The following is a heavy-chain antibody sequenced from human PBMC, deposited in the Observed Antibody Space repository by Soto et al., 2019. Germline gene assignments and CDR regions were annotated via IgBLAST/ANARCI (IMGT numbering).Heavy chain of an antibody. J-gene: IGHJ6*02. D-gene: IGHD6-19*01. CDR3: ARESLAVAGTFGHYYYYGMDV. CDR1: GGTFSSYA. Sequence: ASVKVSFKASGGTFSSYAISWVRQAPGQGLEWMGGIIPIFGTANYAQKFQGRVTITADESTSTAYMELSSLRSEDTAVYYCARESLAVAGTFGHYYYYGMDVWGQGTTVTVSS. V-gene: IGHV1-69*13. CDR2: IIPIFGTA.